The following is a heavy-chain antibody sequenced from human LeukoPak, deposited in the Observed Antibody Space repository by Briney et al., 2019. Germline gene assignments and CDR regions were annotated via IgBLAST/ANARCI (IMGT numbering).Heavy chain of an antibody. CDR2: IKQDGSEK. CDR3: ARVEASGYDYGAFDY. CDR1: GFTFSSCW. Sequence: GGSLRLSCAASGFTFSSCWMSWVRQAPGKGLEWVANIKQDGSEKYYVDSVKGRFTISRDNAKNSLYLQMNSLRAEDTAVYYCARVEASGYDYGAFDYWGQGTLVTVSS. V-gene: IGHV3-7*01. J-gene: IGHJ4*02. D-gene: IGHD5-12*01.